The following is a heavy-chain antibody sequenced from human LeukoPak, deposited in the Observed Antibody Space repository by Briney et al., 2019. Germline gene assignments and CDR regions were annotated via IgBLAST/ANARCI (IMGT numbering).Heavy chain of an antibody. D-gene: IGHD3-3*01. CDR1: GFTFSSYS. CDR3: ARDSGWGGYYMPLGPDY. CDR2: ISSSTSYI. Sequence: GGSLRLSCAASGFTFSSYSMNWVRQAPGKGLEWGSSISSSTSYIYYADSVKGRFTISRDNAKNSLYLQMNSLRAEDTAVYYCARDSGWGGYYMPLGPDYWGQGTLVTVSS. J-gene: IGHJ4*02. V-gene: IGHV3-21*01.